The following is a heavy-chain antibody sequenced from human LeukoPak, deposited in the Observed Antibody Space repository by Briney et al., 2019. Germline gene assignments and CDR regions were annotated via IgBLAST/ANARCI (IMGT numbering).Heavy chain of an antibody. D-gene: IGHD4-17*01. Sequence: PGGSLRLSCAASGFTFSSYGMHWVRQAPGKGLEWVAFIRYDGSNKYYAGSVKGRFTISRDNSKNTLYLQMNSLRAEDTAVYYCAKDGYGDYEPRGNWFDPWGQGTLVTVSS. V-gene: IGHV3-30*02. J-gene: IGHJ5*02. CDR3: AKDGYGDYEPRGNWFDP. CDR1: GFTFSSYG. CDR2: IRYDGSNK.